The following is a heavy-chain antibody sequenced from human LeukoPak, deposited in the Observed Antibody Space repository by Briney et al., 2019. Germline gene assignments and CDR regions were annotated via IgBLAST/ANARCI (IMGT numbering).Heavy chain of an antibody. J-gene: IGHJ3*02. Sequence: SETLSLTCTVSGGSISSYYWSWIRQPPGKGLEWIGYIYYSGSTNYNPSLKSRVTISVDTSKNQFSLKLSSVTAADTAIYYCASHVLYAFDIWGQGTMVTVSP. D-gene: IGHD3-16*01. V-gene: IGHV4-59*01. CDR3: ASHVLYAFDI. CDR2: IYYSGST. CDR1: GGSISSYY.